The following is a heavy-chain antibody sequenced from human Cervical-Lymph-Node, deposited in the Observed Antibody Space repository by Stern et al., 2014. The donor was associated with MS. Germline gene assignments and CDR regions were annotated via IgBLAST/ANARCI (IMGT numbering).Heavy chain of an antibody. CDR1: GFTFTSST. CDR3: AAVSTWGP. J-gene: IGHJ4*02. D-gene: IGHD3-16*01. CDR2: IVVGTGKA. Sequence: VQLVESGPEMKKPGTSVNVSCKASGFTFTSSTVQWVRQARGQRLEWIGWIVVGTGKANYAQKFQGRVTISRDLSTDTAYMELRSLRSDDTAIYYCAAVSTWGPWGQGTPVTVSS. V-gene: IGHV1-58*03.